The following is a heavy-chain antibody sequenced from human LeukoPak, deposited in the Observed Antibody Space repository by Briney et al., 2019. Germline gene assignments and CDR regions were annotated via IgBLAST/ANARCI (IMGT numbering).Heavy chain of an antibody. V-gene: IGHV3-30*04. CDR3: AREKFDY. Sequence: GGSLRLSCAASGFTFSSYAMHWVRQAPGKGLEWVAVISYDGSNKYYADSVKGRFTISRDNSKNTLYLQMNSLRAEDTAVYYCAREKFDYWGQGTLVTVSS. CDR1: GFTFSSYA. J-gene: IGHJ4*02. CDR2: ISYDGSNK.